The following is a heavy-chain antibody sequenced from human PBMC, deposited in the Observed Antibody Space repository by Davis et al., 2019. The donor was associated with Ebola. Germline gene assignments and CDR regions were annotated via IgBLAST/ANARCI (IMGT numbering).Heavy chain of an antibody. Sequence: GGSLRLSCAASGFTFSTYSMSWVRQAPGKGLEWVSSISSDSDYIYYADSAKGRFTISRDNAKNSLYLQMTSLRVEDTAVYYCVKDSSNIWFDIWGQGTLVTVSS. CDR2: ISSDSDYI. V-gene: IGHV3-21*04. D-gene: IGHD2/OR15-2a*01. J-gene: IGHJ3*02. CDR3: VKDSSNIWFDI. CDR1: GFTFSTYS.